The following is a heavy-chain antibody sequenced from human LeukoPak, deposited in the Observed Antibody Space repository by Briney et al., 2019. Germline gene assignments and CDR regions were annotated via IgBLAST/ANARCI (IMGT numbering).Heavy chain of an antibody. V-gene: IGHV1-46*01. CDR2: INPSGGST. CDR1: GYTFTSYY. CDR3: ARDTLSSSWYGVWFDP. Sequence: ASVTVSCKASGYTFTSYYMHWVRQAPGQGLEWMGIINPSGGSTSYAQKFQGRVTMTRDTSTSTVYMELSSLRSEDTAVYYCARDTLSSSWYGVWFDPWGQGTLVTVSS. J-gene: IGHJ5*02. D-gene: IGHD6-13*01.